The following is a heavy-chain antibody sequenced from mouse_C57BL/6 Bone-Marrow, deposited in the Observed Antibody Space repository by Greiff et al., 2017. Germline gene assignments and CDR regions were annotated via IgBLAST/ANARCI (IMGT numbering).Heavy chain of an antibody. CDR1: GYTFTSYS. Sequence: QVQLKQPGAELVRPGSSVKLSCKASGYTFTSYSMHWVNQRPIQGLEWIGNINPSDSDTHYTQKFKDKATLTVDKSSSTAYLQLTSLTSEDSAVYYGASESYSNYYAMDYWGQGTSVTVSS. CDR2: INPSDSDT. D-gene: IGHD2-5*01. CDR3: ASESYSNYYAMDY. J-gene: IGHJ4*01. V-gene: IGHV1-52*01.